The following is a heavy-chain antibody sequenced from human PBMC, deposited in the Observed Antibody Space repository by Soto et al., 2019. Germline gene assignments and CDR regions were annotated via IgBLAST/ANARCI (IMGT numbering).Heavy chain of an antibody. CDR1: GGSITSGGYS. CDR3: VRHKTEYCMDF. V-gene: IGHV4-39*01. J-gene: IGHJ6*03. CDR2: IYYSGST. Sequence: PSETLSLTCTVSGGSITSGGYSWTWIRQHPGKGLEWIGYIYYSGSTYYNPSLKSRVTISVDASKNQFSLKLNSVTAAATAMYYCVRHKTEYCMDFWGQGTTVTVAS.